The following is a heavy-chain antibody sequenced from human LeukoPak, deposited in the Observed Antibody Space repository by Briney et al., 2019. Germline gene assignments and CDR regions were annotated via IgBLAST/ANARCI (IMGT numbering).Heavy chain of an antibody. CDR1: GFTFSSYP. CDR2: ISYDGSNK. CDR3: ARVRDGYTTLSYFDY. V-gene: IGHV3-30-3*01. D-gene: IGHD5-24*01. Sequence: GGSLRLSCAASGFTFSSYPMHWVRQAPGKGLEWVAVISYDGSNKYYADSVKGRFTISRDNSKNTLYLQMNSLRAEDTAVYYCARVRDGYTTLSYFDYWGQGTLVTVSS. J-gene: IGHJ4*02.